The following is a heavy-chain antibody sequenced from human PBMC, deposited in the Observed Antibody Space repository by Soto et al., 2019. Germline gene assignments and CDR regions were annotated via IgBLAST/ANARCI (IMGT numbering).Heavy chain of an antibody. CDR1: GYTFTSYA. J-gene: IGHJ3*02. D-gene: IGHD3-22*01. CDR2: INAGNGNT. V-gene: IGHV1-3*01. CDR3: ARDQGYYYDSSGYIPLGAFDI. Sequence: QVQLVQSGAEVKKPGASVKVSCKASGYTFTSYAMHWVRQAPGQRLEWMGWINAGNGNTKYSQKFQGRVTITRDTSAXXAXMEXSSLRSEDTAVYYCARDQGYYYDSSGYIPLGAFDIWGEGTMVTVSS.